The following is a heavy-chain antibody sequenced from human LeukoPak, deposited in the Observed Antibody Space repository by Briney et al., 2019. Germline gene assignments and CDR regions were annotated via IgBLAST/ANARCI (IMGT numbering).Heavy chain of an antibody. J-gene: IGHJ4*02. CDR3: ARGNSGYYFDN. V-gene: IGHV5-51*01. CDR2: IYPGDSET. D-gene: IGHD3-10*01. Sequence: GESLKISCKGFGYSFTTYWIGWVRQMPGKGLEWMGIIYPGDSETRYSPSFQGQVTISADKSISTAYLQWSSLKASDSAMYYCARGNSGYYFDNWGQGTLVTVSS. CDR1: GYSFTTYW.